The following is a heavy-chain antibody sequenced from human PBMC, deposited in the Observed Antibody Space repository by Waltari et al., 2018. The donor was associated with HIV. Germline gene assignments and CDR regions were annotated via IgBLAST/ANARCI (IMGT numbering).Heavy chain of an antibody. Sequence: QVQLVQSGAEVRKPGSSVKVSCKASGGTFSRYAVSWVRQAPGQGLEWMGGISPIFGTANDAQKFQGRVTITADESTSTAYMELSSLRSEDTAVYYCARAPWNYYGSGSYYSFDYWGQGTLVTVSS. J-gene: IGHJ4*02. D-gene: IGHD3-10*01. V-gene: IGHV1-69*01. CDR2: ISPIFGTA. CDR3: ARAPWNYYGSGSYYSFDY. CDR1: GGTFSRYA.